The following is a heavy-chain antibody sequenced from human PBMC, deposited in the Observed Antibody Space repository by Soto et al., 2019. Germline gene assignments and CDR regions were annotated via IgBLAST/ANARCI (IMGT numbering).Heavy chain of an antibody. CDR1: GYTFTSYG. D-gene: IGHD5-12*01. J-gene: IGHJ4*02. CDR3: AIIGYSGYDLGY. V-gene: IGHV1-18*04. CDR2: ISAYNGNT. Sequence: ASVKVSCKASGYTFTSYGISWVRQAPGQGLEWMGWISAYNGNTNYAQNHQGRVTITTATSTSTAYMELRSLRSDDTAVYYCAIIGYSGYDLGYWGQGTLVTVS.